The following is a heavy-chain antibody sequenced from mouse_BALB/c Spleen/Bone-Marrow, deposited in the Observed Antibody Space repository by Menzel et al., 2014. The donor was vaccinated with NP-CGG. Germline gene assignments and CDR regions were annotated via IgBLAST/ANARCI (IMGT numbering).Heavy chain of an antibody. CDR2: IYPGDGST. V-gene: IGHV1S56*01. D-gene: IGHD3-2*01. CDR3: ARSGDSSGYGFAY. CDR1: GYTFTSYD. J-gene: IGHJ3*01. Sequence: QVQLQHSGPELVKPGALAKISCKASGYTFTSYDINWVKQRPGQGLEWIGWIYPGDGSTKYNEKFKGKATLTADKSSSTAYMQLSSLTSENSAVYFCARSGDSSGYGFAYWGQGTLVTVSA.